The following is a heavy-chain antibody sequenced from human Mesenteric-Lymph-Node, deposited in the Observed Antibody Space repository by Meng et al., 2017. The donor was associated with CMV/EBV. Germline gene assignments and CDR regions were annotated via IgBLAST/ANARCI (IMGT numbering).Heavy chain of an antibody. Sequence: GSLRLSCTVSGGSVSSRNYYWSWIRQLPGKGLEWIAYSYKSGSTDYNPSLKSRVTISVDTSKNHFSLKLSSVTAADTAVYYCARGFIVLIPAALDYGMDVWGQGTTVTVSS. CDR2: SYKSGST. CDR1: GGSVSSRNYY. CDR3: ARGFIVLIPAALDYGMDV. J-gene: IGHJ6*02. V-gene: IGHV4-61*03. D-gene: IGHD2-2*01.